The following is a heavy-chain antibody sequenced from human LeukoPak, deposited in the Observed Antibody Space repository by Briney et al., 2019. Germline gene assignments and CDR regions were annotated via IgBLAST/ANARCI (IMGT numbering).Heavy chain of an antibody. Sequence: GGSLRLSCAASGFTFSSYSMNWVRQAPGKGLEWVSSISSSSSYIYYADSVKGRFTISRDNAKNSLYLQMSSLRAEDTAVYYCARAWIYYGMDVWGQGTTVTVSS. CDR1: GFTFSSYS. D-gene: IGHD5-12*01. CDR3: ARAWIYYGMDV. V-gene: IGHV3-21*01. CDR2: ISSSSSYI. J-gene: IGHJ6*02.